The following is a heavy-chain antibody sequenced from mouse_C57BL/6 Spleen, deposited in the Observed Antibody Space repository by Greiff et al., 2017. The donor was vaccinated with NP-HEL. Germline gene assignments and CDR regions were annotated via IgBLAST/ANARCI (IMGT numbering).Heavy chain of an antibody. CDR2: IYPGDGDT. Sequence: VQLQESGPELVKPGASVKISCKASGYAFSSSWMNWVKQRPGKGLEWIGRIYPGDGDTNYNGKFKGKATLTADKSSSTAYMQLSSLTAEDSAVYCCAAADDGYSYYYAMDYWGQGTSVTVSS. D-gene: IGHD2-3*01. J-gene: IGHJ4*01. V-gene: IGHV1-82*01. CDR1: GYAFSSSW. CDR3: AAADDGYSYYYAMDY.